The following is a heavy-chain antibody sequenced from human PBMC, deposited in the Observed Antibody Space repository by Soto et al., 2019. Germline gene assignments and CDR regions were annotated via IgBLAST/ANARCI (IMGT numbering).Heavy chain of an antibody. J-gene: IGHJ6*02. V-gene: IGHV1-2*04. CDR2: INPKSGGT. D-gene: IGHD2-8*01. CDR3: ARGDSTDCSNGVCSFFYNHDMDV. CDR1: GYSFTEYH. Sequence: ASVKVSCKASGYSFTEYHIHWVRQAPGQGLEWLGRINPKSGGTSTAQKFQGWVTMTTDTSISTASMELTRLTSDDTAIYYCARGDSTDCSNGVCSFFYNHDMDVWGQGTAVTVSS.